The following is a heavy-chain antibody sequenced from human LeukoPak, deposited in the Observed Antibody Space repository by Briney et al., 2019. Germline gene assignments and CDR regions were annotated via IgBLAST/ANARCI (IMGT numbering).Heavy chain of an antibody. D-gene: IGHD1-7*01. Sequence: GGSLRLSCAASGFTFSSYYMSWVRQAPGKGLEWVSYISGSSTTIYYSDSVKGRFTISRDNSIHSLYLRMNSLKTEDTAFYYCARTSGWNYHFEYWGQGTLVTVSS. CDR3: ARTSGWNYHFEY. J-gene: IGHJ4*01. V-gene: IGHV3-48*04. CDR1: GFTFSSYY. CDR2: ISGSSTTI.